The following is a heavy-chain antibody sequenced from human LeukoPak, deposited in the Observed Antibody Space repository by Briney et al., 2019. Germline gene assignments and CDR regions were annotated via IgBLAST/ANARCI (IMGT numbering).Heavy chain of an antibody. Sequence: PGGSLRLSCAASGFTFSSYWMSWVRQAPGKGLEWVANIKQDGSEKYYVDSVKGRFTISRDNSKNTLYLQMNSLRAEDTAVYYCARDGGIVGATIAISWGQGTLVTVSS. V-gene: IGHV3-7*01. CDR2: IKQDGSEK. J-gene: IGHJ5*02. D-gene: IGHD1-26*01. CDR3: ARDGGIVGATIAIS. CDR1: GFTFSSYW.